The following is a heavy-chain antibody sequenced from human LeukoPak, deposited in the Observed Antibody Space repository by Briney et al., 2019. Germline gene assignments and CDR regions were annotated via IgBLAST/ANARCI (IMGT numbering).Heavy chain of an antibody. CDR2: IYYSGST. V-gene: IGHV4-30-4*02. D-gene: IGHD3-22*01. Sequence: SDTLSQTCTVSGGSLSSGDYYWSWIRQPPGKGLEWVGYIYYSGSTYYNPSLKTRVTISVDTSKNQFSLKLSSVTAADTAVYYCARVTDSSGYSDAFDIWGQGTMVTVSS. CDR3: ARVTDSSGYSDAFDI. CDR1: GGSLSSGDYY. J-gene: IGHJ3*02.